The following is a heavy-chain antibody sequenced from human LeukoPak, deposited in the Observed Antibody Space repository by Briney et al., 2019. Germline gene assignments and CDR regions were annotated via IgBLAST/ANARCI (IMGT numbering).Heavy chain of an antibody. D-gene: IGHD4-17*01. Sequence: GGSLRLSCAASGFTFSSYAMHWVRQAPGKGLEYVSAISSNGGSTYYAKSVKGRFTISRDNSKNTLYLPMGSLRAEDMAVYYCATGETTGGVDYWGQGTLVTVFS. CDR1: GFTFSSYA. J-gene: IGHJ4*02. CDR3: ATGETTGGVDY. CDR2: ISSNGGST. V-gene: IGHV3-64*01.